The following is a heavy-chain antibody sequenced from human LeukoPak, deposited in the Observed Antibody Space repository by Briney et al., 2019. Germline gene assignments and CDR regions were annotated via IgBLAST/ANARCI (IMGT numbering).Heavy chain of an antibody. D-gene: IGHD3-10*01. Sequence: GGSVRLSCAASGFTFSDYYMSWIRQAPGKGLNWVSDISSSSSYTNYVDSVKGRFTISRDNAKNSLYLQMNSLRGEDTAVYYCAGFRGFTVDYWGQGTLVTVS. CDR3: AGFRGFTVDY. CDR2: ISSSSSYT. CDR1: GFTFSDYY. J-gene: IGHJ4*02. V-gene: IGHV3-11*03.